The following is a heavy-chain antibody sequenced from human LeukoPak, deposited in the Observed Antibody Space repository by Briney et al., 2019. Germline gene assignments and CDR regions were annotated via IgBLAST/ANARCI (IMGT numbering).Heavy chain of an antibody. CDR2: IYTGGST. V-gene: IGHV3-53*01. CDR3: ARVGSGYYYSSPDGMDV. Sequence: GGSLRLSCAASGFTFSSYWLHWVRQAPGKELEWISVIYTGGSTYYADSVKGRFTISRDNSKNTLYLQMNSLRAEDTAVYYCARVGSGYYYSSPDGMDVWGQGTTVTVSS. D-gene: IGHD3-22*01. CDR1: GFTFSSYW. J-gene: IGHJ6*02.